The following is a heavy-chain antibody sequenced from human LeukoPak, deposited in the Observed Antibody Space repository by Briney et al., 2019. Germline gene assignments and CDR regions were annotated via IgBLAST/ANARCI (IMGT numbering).Heavy chain of an antibody. CDR3: AKSKFTIFGVALDY. V-gene: IGHV3-23*01. Sequence: PGGSLRLSCAASGFTFSSYAMSWVRQAPGKGLEWVSAISGSGGSTYYADSVKGRFTISRDNSKNTLYLQMDSLRAEDTAVYYCAKSKFTIFGVALDYWGQGTLVTVSS. J-gene: IGHJ4*02. CDR2: ISGSGGST. D-gene: IGHD3-3*01. CDR1: GFTFSSYA.